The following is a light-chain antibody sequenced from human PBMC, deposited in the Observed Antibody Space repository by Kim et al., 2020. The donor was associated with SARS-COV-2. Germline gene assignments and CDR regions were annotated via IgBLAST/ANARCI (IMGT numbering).Light chain of an antibody. J-gene: IGLJ2*01. CDR1: TIDVGGYNY. CDR3: CSYASSYTLV. CDR2: DVS. Sequence: QSALTQPRSVSGSPGQSVTISCTGTTIDVGGYNYVSWYQQHPGKAPKLMINDVSQRPSGVPDRFSGSKSGNTASLTISGLQAEDEADYYCCSYASSYTLVFGGGTQLTV. V-gene: IGLV2-11*01.